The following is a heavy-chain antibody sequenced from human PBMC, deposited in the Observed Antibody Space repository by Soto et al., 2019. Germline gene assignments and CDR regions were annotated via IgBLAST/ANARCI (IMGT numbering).Heavy chain of an antibody. J-gene: IGHJ4*02. D-gene: IGHD2-21*01. Sequence: SVKVSCKASGDTFSDYTISWVRQAPGQGLEWMGGIVPIFGKPTYTQKFQGRVTITADESTTTAYMELSSLRSEDTATYYCARGKGGSDYYFDSWGQGTLVTVSS. CDR2: IVPIFGKP. CDR3: ARGKGGSDYYFDS. CDR1: GDTFSDYT. V-gene: IGHV1-69*13.